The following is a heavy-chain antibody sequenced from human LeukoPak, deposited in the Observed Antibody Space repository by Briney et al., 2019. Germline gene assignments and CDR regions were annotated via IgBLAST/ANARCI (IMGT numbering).Heavy chain of an antibody. CDR2: ISGSGGST. CDR1: GFTFSNAW. V-gene: IGHV3-23*01. CDR3: AKVMEMVRGVNDAFDI. D-gene: IGHD3-10*01. J-gene: IGHJ3*02. Sequence: PGGSLRLSCAASGFTFSNAWMSWVRQAPGKGLEWVSAISGSGGSTYYADSVKGRFTISRDNSKNTLYLQMNSLRAEDTAVYYCAKVMEMVRGVNDAFDIWGQGTMVTVSS.